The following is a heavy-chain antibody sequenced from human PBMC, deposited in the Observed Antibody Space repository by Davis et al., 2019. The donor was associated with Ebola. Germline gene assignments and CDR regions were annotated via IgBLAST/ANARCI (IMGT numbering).Heavy chain of an antibody. CDR3: AIIGGWGTPFGD. Sequence: PGGSLRLSCAASGFTFSTKTMSWVRQAPGKGLEWVASIRGSGGITTYADSVQGRFTLSRDNSKNTLYLHMNSLRVDDTAIYYCAIIGGWGTPFGDWGQGTLVTDSS. CDR2: IRGSGGIT. D-gene: IGHD7-27*01. CDR1: GFTFSTKT. V-gene: IGHV3-23*01. J-gene: IGHJ1*01.